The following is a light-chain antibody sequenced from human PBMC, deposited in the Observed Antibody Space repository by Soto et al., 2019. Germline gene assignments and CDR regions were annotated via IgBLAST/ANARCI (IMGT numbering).Light chain of an antibody. V-gene: IGLV2-14*01. CDR1: SSDVGGYNY. Sequence: QSALTQPASVSGSPGQSITISCTGTSSDVGGYNYVSWYQQHPGKAPKLMIYDVSNRPSGVSNRFSGYNSVNTASLTISGLQAEDEADYYCSSYTSSSTRVFGTGTKLTVL. J-gene: IGLJ1*01. CDR3: SSYTSSSTRV. CDR2: DVS.